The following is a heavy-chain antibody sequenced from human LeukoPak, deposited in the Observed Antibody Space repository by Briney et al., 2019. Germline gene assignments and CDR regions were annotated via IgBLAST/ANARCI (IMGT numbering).Heavy chain of an antibody. CDR1: GYTFTNYD. Sequence: ASVKVSCKASGYTFTNYDINRVRQTTGQGLEWMGWMNPNSANTGYAQNFQGRVTITMNTSISTAYMDLSSLRSEDTAVYYCARGKRYDSGSYYTDYWGQGTLVTVSS. J-gene: IGHJ4*02. CDR2: MNPNSANT. CDR3: ARGKRYDSGSYYTDY. V-gene: IGHV1-8*03. D-gene: IGHD3-10*01.